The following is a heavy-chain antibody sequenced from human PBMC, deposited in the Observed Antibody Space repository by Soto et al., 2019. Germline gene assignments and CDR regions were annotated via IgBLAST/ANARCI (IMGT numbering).Heavy chain of an antibody. V-gene: IGHV3-48*02. D-gene: IGHD4-17*01. CDR3: ARAHDYGDYEAKGVDH. CDR2: ISSSSDNI. Sequence: EVQVVEFGGGLVQPGGSLRLSCAASGFTFTDYSMNWVRQAPGTGLQWVSYISSSSDNIYYADSVKGRFTISRDNAKNSLYLQMNSLRDEDTAVYYCARAHDYGDYEAKGVDHWGQGTLVTVSP. J-gene: IGHJ4*02. CDR1: GFTFTDYS.